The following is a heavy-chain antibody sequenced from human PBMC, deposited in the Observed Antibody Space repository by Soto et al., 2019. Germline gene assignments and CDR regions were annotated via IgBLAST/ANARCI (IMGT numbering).Heavy chain of an antibody. CDR3: ARGTAGTTFDY. J-gene: IGHJ4*02. CDR2: IYYSGST. Sequence: SETLSLTCTVSGGSISSYYWSWIRQPPGKGLEWIGYIYYSGSTNYNPSLKSRVTISVDTSKNQFSLKLSSVTAADTAVYYCARGTAGTTFDYWGQGTLVTVSS. CDR1: GGSISSYY. V-gene: IGHV4-59*01. D-gene: IGHD6-13*01.